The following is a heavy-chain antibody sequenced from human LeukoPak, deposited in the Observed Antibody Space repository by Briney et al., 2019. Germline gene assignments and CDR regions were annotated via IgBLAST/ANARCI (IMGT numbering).Heavy chain of an antibody. D-gene: IGHD3-22*01. V-gene: IGHV3-21*01. Sequence: PGGSLRLSCAASGFTFSSYSMNWVRQAPGKGLEWVSSISSSSSYIYYADSVKGRFTISRDNAKNSLYLQMNSLRAEDTAVYYCARGKYYYDSSGYYYGELDPWGQGTLVTVSS. CDR3: ARGKYYYDSSGYYYGELDP. CDR1: GFTFSSYS. CDR2: ISSSSSYI. J-gene: IGHJ5*02.